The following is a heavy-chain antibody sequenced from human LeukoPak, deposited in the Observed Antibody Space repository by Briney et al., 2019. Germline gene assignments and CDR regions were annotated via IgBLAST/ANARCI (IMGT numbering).Heavy chain of an antibody. Sequence: PSETLSLTCTVSGGSISSYYWGWIRQPPGKGLEWIGYIYYSGSTNYNPSLKSRVTISVDTSKNQFSLKLSSVTAADTAVYYCARDRVVVVAGLGYYYGMDVWGQGTTVTVSS. D-gene: IGHD2-15*01. CDR2: IYYSGST. CDR3: ARDRVVVVAGLGYYYGMDV. J-gene: IGHJ6*02. CDR1: GGSISSYY. V-gene: IGHV4-59*01.